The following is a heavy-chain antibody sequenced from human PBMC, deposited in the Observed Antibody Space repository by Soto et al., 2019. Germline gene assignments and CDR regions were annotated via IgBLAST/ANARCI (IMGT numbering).Heavy chain of an antibody. J-gene: IGHJ6*02. V-gene: IGHV4-34*01. D-gene: IGHD6-13*01. CDR1: GGSFSGYY. CDR2: IDHSGST. Sequence: QVQLQQWGAGLLKPSETLSLTCAVYGGSFSGYYWTWIRQPPGKGLEWIGEIDHSGSTNYNPSLKSRVTISVDTSKNQFSLKLSSVTAADTAVYYCARAQQQLDFYGMDVWGQGTTVTVSS. CDR3: ARAQQQLDFYGMDV.